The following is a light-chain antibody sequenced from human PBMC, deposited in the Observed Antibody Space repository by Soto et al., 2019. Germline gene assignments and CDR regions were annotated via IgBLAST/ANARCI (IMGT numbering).Light chain of an antibody. CDR3: TSYAGGNNV. Sequence: QSALTQPPSASGSPGQSVTISCTGTSSDVGGYNYVSWYQQHPGKVPKLMVYEVNKRPSGVPDRFSGSKSGNTASLTVSGFQTEDDADYYCTSYAGGNNVFGTGTKVTVL. CDR2: EVN. V-gene: IGLV2-8*01. CDR1: SSDVGGYNY. J-gene: IGLJ1*01.